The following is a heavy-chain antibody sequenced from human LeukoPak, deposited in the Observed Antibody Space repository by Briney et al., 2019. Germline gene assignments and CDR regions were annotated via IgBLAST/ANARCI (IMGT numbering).Heavy chain of an antibody. D-gene: IGHD5-18*01. V-gene: IGHV3-30*04. J-gene: IGHJ4*02. Sequence: GGSLRLSCAASGFTFSSYAMHWVRQAPGKGLEWVAVISYDGSNKYYADSVKGRFTISRDNSKNTLYLQMNSLRAEDTAVYYCAKDSPGSYGYEIPFVFDYWGQGTLVTVSS. CDR2: ISYDGSNK. CDR3: AKDSPGSYGYEIPFVFDY. CDR1: GFTFSSYA.